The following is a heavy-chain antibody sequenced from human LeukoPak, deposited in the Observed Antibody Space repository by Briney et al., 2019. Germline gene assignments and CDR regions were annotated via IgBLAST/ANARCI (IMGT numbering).Heavy chain of an antibody. CDR3: AQGGLYTREALDY. V-gene: IGHV3-30-3*01. D-gene: IGHD6-13*01. J-gene: IGHJ4*02. CDR1: GFTFSSYA. CDR2: ISYDGSNK. Sequence: PGRSLRLSCAASGFTFSSYAMHWVRQAPGKGLEWVAVISYDGSNKYYADSVKGRFSISRDNSKNTLSLQMNSLRAEDTAVYYCAQGGLYTREALDYWGQGTLVTVSS.